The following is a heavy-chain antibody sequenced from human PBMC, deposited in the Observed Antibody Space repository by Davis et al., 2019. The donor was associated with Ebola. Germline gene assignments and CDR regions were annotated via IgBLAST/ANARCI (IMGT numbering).Heavy chain of an antibody. J-gene: IGHJ6*02. CDR2: INPSGGST. CDR3: ARDQEVVTAIHYYGMDV. V-gene: IGHV1-46*01. D-gene: IGHD2-21*02. Sequence: AASVKVSCKASGYTFTSYYMHWVRQAPGQGLEWMGIINPSGGSTSYAQKFQGRVTMTRDTSTSTVYMELSSLRSDDTAVYYCARDQEVVTAIHYYGMDVWGQGTTVTVSS. CDR1: GYTFTSYY.